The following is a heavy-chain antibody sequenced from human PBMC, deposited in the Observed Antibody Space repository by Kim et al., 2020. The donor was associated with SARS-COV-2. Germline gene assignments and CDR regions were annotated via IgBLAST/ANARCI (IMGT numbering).Heavy chain of an antibody. Sequence: GGSLRLSCAASGFIFSNFGMHWVRWAPVDRLAWVLFRDFDGNQKHYTYSLKGRFTISRDNAKNTLSLQMNSLRVDDTAVYYCARDDLLGKPGQFDPWGQGTLVIVSS. D-gene: IGHD7-27*01. V-gene: IGHV3-30*02. CDR3: ARDDLLGKPGQFDP. CDR2: RDFDGNQK. CDR1: GFIFSNFG. J-gene: IGHJ5*02.